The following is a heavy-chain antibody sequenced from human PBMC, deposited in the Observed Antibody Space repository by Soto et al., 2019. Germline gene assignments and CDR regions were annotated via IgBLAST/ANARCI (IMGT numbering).Heavy chain of an antibody. CDR3: ARGTRIPISGGAPAFGV. Sequence: SETLSLTCTVSGGSISSGDYYWSWIRQPPGKGLEWIGYIYYSGSTYYNPSLKSRVTISVDTSKNQFSLKLSSVTAADTAVYSCARGTRIPISGGAPAFGVWGEGAMDTDSS. CDR1: GGSISSGDYY. J-gene: IGHJ3*01. CDR2: IYYSGST. V-gene: IGHV4-30-4*01. D-gene: IGHD3-3*01.